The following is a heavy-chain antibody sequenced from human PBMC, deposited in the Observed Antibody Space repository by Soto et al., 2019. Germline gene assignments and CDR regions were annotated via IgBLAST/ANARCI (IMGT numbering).Heavy chain of an antibody. CDR2: ISYDGSNK. D-gene: IGHD3-10*01. CDR3: AKASPPILWFGEFSEYFQH. J-gene: IGHJ1*01. Sequence: GGSLRLSCAASGFTFSSYGMHWVRQAPGKGLEWVAVISYDGSNKYYADSVKGRFTISRDNSKNTLYLQMNSLRAEDTAVYYCAKASPPILWFGEFSEYFQHWGQGTLVTVSS. CDR1: GFTFSSYG. V-gene: IGHV3-30*18.